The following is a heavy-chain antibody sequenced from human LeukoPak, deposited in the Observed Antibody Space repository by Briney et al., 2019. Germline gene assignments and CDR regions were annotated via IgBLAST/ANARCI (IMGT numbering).Heavy chain of an antibody. Sequence: GGSLRLSCAASGFTFSSYGMHWVRQAPGKGLVWVSRINRDGINTSYADSVKGRFTISRDNAKNTLNLQMNSLRAEDTAVYYCARDLGQYYDTSDNWFDPWGQGTLVTVSS. D-gene: IGHD3-22*01. J-gene: IGHJ5*02. CDR1: GFTFSSYG. CDR3: ARDLGQYYDTSDNWFDP. V-gene: IGHV3-74*01. CDR2: INRDGINT.